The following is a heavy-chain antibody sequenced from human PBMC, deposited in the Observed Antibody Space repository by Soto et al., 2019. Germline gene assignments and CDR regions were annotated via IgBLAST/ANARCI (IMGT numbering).Heavy chain of an antibody. CDR3: ARHRVYSSSWTTFDY. Sequence: GESLKISCKGSGDSFSTDWIGWVRQMPGKGLEWMGVIYPGDFRTRYSPPFQGQVTISADKSISTAYLQWSSLTPSDTAVYYCARHRVYSSSWTTFDYWGQGTLVTVSS. CDR1: GDSFSTDW. V-gene: IGHV5-51*01. D-gene: IGHD6-13*01. J-gene: IGHJ4*02. CDR2: IYPGDFRT.